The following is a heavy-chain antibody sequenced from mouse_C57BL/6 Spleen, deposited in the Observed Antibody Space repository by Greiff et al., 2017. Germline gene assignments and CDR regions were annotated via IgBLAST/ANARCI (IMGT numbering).Heavy chain of an antibody. D-gene: IGHD3-2*02. CDR2: IWSGGST. V-gene: IGHV2-2*01. CDR1: GFSLTSYG. Sequence: VKVVESGPGLVQPSQSLSITCTVSGFSLTSYGVHWVRQSPGKGLEWLGVIWSGGSTDYNAAFISRLSSSKDNSKSQVFFKMNSLQADDTAIYYCARRKDSSGYYYAMDYWGQGTSVTVSS. CDR3: ARRKDSSGYYYAMDY. J-gene: IGHJ4*01.